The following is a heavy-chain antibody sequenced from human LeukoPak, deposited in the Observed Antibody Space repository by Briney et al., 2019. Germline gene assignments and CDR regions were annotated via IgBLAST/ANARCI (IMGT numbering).Heavy chain of an antibody. CDR3: ASRRGSGWVFDY. D-gene: IGHD6-19*01. Sequence: HPSETLSLTCTVSGGSISSGGYYWSWIRQPPGNGLEWIGYIYHSGSTYYNPSLKSRVTISVDRSKNQFSLKLSSVTAADTAVYYCASRRGSGWVFDYWGQGTLVTVSS. V-gene: IGHV4-30-2*02. CDR2: IYHSGST. J-gene: IGHJ4*02. CDR1: GGSISSGGYY.